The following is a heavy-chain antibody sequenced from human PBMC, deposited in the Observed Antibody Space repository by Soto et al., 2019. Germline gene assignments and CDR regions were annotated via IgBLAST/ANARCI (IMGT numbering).Heavy chain of an antibody. CDR1: GDSVSRNSGA. D-gene: IGHD1-1*01. CDR2: TYYRSKWYS. J-gene: IGHJ6*02. V-gene: IGHV6-1*01. CDR3: ARGNWNDEGYYYRMDV. Sequence: SQTLSLTCAISGDSVSRNSGAWNWIRQSPSGGLQWLGRTYYRSKWYSEYAPSVKSRITINPDTAKNQFALQLKSVTPDDSGVYYCARGNWNDEGYYYRMDVWGQGINVTVYS.